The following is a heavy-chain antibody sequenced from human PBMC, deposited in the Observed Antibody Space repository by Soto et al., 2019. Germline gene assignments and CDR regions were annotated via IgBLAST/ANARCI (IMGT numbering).Heavy chain of an antibody. CDR2: ISYDGSNK. D-gene: IGHD1-26*01. V-gene: IGHV3-30*18. CDR1: GFTFSSYG. Sequence: QVQLVESGGGVVQPGRSLRLSCAASGFTFSSYGMHWVRQAPGKGLEWVAVISYDGSNKYYVDSVKGRFTISRDNSKNTLYLQMNSLRAEDTAVYYCAKDRGVGATMGMDVWGQGTTVTVSS. CDR3: AKDRGVGATMGMDV. J-gene: IGHJ6*02.